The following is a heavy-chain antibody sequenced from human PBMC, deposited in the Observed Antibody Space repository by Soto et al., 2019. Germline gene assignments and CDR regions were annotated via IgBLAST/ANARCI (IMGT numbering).Heavy chain of an antibody. CDR2: ISYDGSNK. D-gene: IGHD2-2*01. V-gene: IGHV3-30-3*01. CDR1: GFTFSSYA. J-gene: IGHJ4*02. Sequence: GGSLRLSCAASGFTFSSYAMHWVRQAPGKELEWVAVISYDGSNKYYADSVKGRFTISRDNSKNTLYLQMNSLRAEDTAVYYCAKDSQDIVVVPAAMFYFDYWGQGTLVTVSS. CDR3: AKDSQDIVVVPAAMFYFDY.